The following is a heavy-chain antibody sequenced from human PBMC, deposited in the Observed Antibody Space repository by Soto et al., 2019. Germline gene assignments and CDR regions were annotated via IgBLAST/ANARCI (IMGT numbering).Heavy chain of an antibody. CDR2: TYYRSKWNS. J-gene: IGHJ4*02. CDR3: VRGQFSAFDC. V-gene: IGHV6-1*01. Sequence: QVQLHQSGPGLVKPSQTLSLTCAISGDSVSRTSVAWNWIRQSPSRGLGWLGRTYYRSKWNSDYAVSVRGRITITPATSKSQFSLQLNSVTPEDTAVYYCVRGQFSAFDCWGQGTLVTVSS. CDR1: GDSVSRTSVA.